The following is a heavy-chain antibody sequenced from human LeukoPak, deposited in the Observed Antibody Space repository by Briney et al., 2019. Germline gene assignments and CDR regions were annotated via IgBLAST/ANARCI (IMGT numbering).Heavy chain of an antibody. CDR1: GYTLTELS. CDR3: ATGGGLPWFGEFVPYMDV. J-gene: IGHJ6*03. V-gene: IGHV1-24*01. CDR2: FDPEDGET. D-gene: IGHD3-10*01. Sequence: ASVKVSCKVSGYTLTELSMHWVRQAPGKGLEWMGGFDPEDGETIYAQKFQGRVTMTEDTSTDTAYMELSSLRSEDTAVYYCATGGGLPWFGEFVPYMDVWGKGTTVTVSS.